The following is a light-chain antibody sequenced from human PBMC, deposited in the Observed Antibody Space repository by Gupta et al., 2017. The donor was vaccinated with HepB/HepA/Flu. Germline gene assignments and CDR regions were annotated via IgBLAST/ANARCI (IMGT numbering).Light chain of an antibody. CDR1: QSLSTY. V-gene: IGKV3-11*01. CDR3: QQRSYWPLT. J-gene: IGKJ4*01. Sequence: EIVLTQSPATLSLSPGERATVSCRASQSLSTYLSWYQHKPGHAPRLLIYDGSNRATGIPARFSGSGSGTDFTLTISSLEPEDFAVYYCQQRSYWPLTFGGGTKVEIK. CDR2: DGS.